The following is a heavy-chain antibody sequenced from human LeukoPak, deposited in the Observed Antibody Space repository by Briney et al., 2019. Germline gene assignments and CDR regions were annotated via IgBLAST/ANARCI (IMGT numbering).Heavy chain of an antibody. J-gene: IGHJ4*02. D-gene: IGHD3-10*01. CDR2: ISYDGSSK. V-gene: IGHV3-30-3*01. Sequence: GGSLRLSCAASGFTFSSYAMHWVRQAPGKGLEWVAVISYDGSSKYYADSVKGRFTISRDNSKNTLYLQMNSLRAEDTAVYYCARDFVEGWFGELSPLDYWGQGTLVTVSS. CDR1: GFTFSSYA. CDR3: ARDFVEGWFGELSPLDY.